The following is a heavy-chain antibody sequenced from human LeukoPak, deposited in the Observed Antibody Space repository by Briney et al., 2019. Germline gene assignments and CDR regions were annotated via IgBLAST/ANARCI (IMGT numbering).Heavy chain of an antibody. V-gene: IGHV3-21*04. CDR2: ISSSSSYI. CDR1: GFTFSSYS. D-gene: IGHD1-26*01. CDR3: ASGSYSMIYFDY. J-gene: IGHJ4*02. Sequence: PGGSLRLSCAASGFTFSSYSMNWVRQAPGKGLEWVSSISSSSSYIYYADSVKGRFTISRDNAKNSLYLQMNSLRSEDTAVYYCASGSYSMIYFDYWGQGTLVTVSS.